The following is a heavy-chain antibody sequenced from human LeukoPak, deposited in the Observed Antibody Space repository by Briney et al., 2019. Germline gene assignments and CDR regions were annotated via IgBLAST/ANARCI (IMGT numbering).Heavy chain of an antibody. J-gene: IGHJ4*02. CDR2: ISGSGGST. Sequence: GGSLRLSCAASGFTFSTYDMTWVRQAPGKGLEWVSSISGSGGSTYSADSVKGRFTTSRDNSKNTLYLQMNGLRAEDTAVYYCAKDLAAVPGNKYFAYWGQGTLVTVSS. V-gene: IGHV3-23*01. CDR1: GFTFSTYD. D-gene: IGHD6-19*01. CDR3: AKDLAAVPGNKYFAY.